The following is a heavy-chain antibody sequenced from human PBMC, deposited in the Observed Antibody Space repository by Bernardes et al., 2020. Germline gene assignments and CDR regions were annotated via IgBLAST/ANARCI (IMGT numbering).Heavy chain of an antibody. V-gene: IGHV3-30-3*01. CDR3: ARDPIVVSGYYDFWSGYDALGYYYYGMDV. Sequence: GGSLRLSCAASGFTFSSYAMHWVRQAPGKGLEWVAVISYDGSNKYYADSVKGRFTISRDNSKNTLYLQMNSLRAEDTAVYYCARDPIVVSGYYDFWSGYDALGYYYYGMDVWGQGTTVTVSS. CDR2: ISYDGSNK. D-gene: IGHD3-3*01. CDR1: GFTFSSYA. J-gene: IGHJ6*02.